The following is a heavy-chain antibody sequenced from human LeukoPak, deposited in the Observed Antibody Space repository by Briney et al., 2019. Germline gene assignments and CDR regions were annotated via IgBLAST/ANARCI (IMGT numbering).Heavy chain of an antibody. CDR3: ARGPWDYYGMDV. Sequence: GGSLRLSCAASGFTVSSNYVSWVRQAPGKGLEWVSVIYSGGSTYYADSVKGRFTISRDNSKNTLYLQMNSLRAEDTAVYYCARGPWDYYGMDVWGQGTTVTVSS. CDR1: GFTVSSNY. D-gene: IGHD7-27*01. CDR2: IYSGGST. J-gene: IGHJ6*02. V-gene: IGHV3-53*01.